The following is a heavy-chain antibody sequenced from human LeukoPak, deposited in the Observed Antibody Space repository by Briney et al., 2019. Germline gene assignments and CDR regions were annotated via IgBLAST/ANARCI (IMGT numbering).Heavy chain of an antibody. CDR2: INSAGHT. CDR1: GFTFSNFA. J-gene: IGHJ4*02. D-gene: IGHD6-6*01. Sequence: GGSLRLSCEASGFTFSNFAMTWVRQAPGKGLEWVSAINSAGHTYYEDSVKGRFTITRDDSKNTVYLQMINLRAEDTAMYYCSKGASSAGMLDFQYWGQGTLVTVSS. V-gene: IGHV3-23*01. CDR3: SKGASSAGMLDFQY.